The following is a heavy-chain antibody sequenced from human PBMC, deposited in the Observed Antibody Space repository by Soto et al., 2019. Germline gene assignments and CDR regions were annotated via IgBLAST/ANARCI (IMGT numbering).Heavy chain of an antibody. Sequence: ASVKVSCKVSGYTLTELSMHWVRQAPGKGLEWMGGFDPEDGETIYAQKFQGRVTMTEDTSTDTAYMELSSLRSEDTAVYYCATDKRGCYDFWSGYYYWFDPRAQRTLVTVSS. CDR1: GYTLTELS. J-gene: IGHJ5*02. CDR2: FDPEDGET. V-gene: IGHV1-24*01. D-gene: IGHD3-3*01. CDR3: ATDKRGCYDFWSGYYYWFDP.